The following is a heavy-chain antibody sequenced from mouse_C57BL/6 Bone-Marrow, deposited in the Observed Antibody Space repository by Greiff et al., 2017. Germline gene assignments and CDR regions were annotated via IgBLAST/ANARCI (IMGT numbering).Heavy chain of an antibody. CDR3: ARDGFNRRFAY. Sequence: EVKVVESGGGLVKPGGSLKLSCAASGFTFSSYAMSWVRQTPEKRLGWVATISDGGSYTYYPDNVKGRFTISRDNAKNNLYLQMSHLKSEDTAMYYCARDGFNRRFAYWGQGTLVTVSA. CDR1: GFTFSSYA. CDR2: ISDGGSYT. J-gene: IGHJ3*01. V-gene: IGHV5-4*01.